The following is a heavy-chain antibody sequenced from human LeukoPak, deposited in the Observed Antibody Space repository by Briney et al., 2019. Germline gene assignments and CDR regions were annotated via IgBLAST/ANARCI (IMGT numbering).Heavy chain of an antibody. V-gene: IGHV4-61*01. CDR1: GGSVSRGYYY. D-gene: IGHD3-9*01. CDR2: IYYSGST. CDR3: AADKRQYYDILTGPDDAFDI. Sequence: PSETLSLTCTVSGGSVSRGYYYWSWIRQSPGKGLEWIGNIYYSGSTNYNPSLKSRVTISSDTSKNQFSLKLSSVTAADTAVYYCAADKRQYYDILTGPDDAFDIWGQGTMVTVSS. J-gene: IGHJ3*02.